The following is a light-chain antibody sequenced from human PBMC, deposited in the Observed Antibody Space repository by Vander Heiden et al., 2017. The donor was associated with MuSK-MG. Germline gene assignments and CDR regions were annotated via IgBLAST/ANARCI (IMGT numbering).Light chain of an antibody. Sequence: LMLTQPHSLSESPRKTVPTSCTRNSGSIASNYVQCYQQRPGSAPTTVRVENDRRPTGGHERFSGSTDSSSSAASHSITALKQEDDADDYYQHTEGSSHVVFGGGTKLTVL. V-gene: IGLV6-57*04. CDR1: SGSIASNY. CDR2: END. CDR3: QHTEGSSHVV. J-gene: IGLJ2*01.